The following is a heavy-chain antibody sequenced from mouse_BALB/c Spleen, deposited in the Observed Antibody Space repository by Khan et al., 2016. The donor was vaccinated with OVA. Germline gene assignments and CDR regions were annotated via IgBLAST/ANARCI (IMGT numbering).Heavy chain of an antibody. Sequence: QVQLKQSGPGLVAPSQSLSITCTVSGFSLASYGVNWVRQPPGKGLEWLGVIWGDGSTNYNSALRSRLSINKENSKSQVFLKLNSLQTDDTATYYCAKWGTGYYAMDYWGQGTSVTVSS. CDR1: GFSLASYG. CDR3: AKWGTGYYAMDY. D-gene: IGHD4-1*01. CDR2: IWGDGST. V-gene: IGHV2-3*01. J-gene: IGHJ4*01.